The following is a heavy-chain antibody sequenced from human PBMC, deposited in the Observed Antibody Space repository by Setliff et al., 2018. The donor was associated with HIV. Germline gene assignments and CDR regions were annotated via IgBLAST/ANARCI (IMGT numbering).Heavy chain of an antibody. Sequence: TLSLPCPVSEASVSSGGYYWSWVRQHPGKGPEWIAHIYHNGNTYYNPSLKSRLTMSIDTSKNQFSLGLSSVTAADTAVYYCSRVPGNAWQQYAFDVWGQGTMVTVSS. J-gene: IGHJ3*01. D-gene: IGHD1-1*01. V-gene: IGHV4-31*02. CDR1: EASVSSGGYY. CDR3: SRVPGNAWQQYAFDV. CDR2: IYHNGNT.